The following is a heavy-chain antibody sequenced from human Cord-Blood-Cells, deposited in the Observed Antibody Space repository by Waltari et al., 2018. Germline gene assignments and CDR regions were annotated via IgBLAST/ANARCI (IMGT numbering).Heavy chain of an antibody. Sequence: QVQLQQWGAGLLKPSETLSLTCAVYGGSFSGYYWSWIRQRPGKGLEWIGEINHSGSTNSNPSLKSRVTTTVHTAKNQFSLKRSVVTAADTAVYYCANLRGDTAMRNSYGMDVWGQGTTVTVSS. D-gene: IGHD5-18*01. CDR3: ANLRGDTAMRNSYGMDV. CDR1: GGSFSGYY. J-gene: IGHJ6*02. CDR2: INHSGST. V-gene: IGHV4-34*01.